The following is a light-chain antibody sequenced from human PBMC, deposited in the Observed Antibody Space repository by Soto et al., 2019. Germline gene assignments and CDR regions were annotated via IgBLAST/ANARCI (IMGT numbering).Light chain of an antibody. Sequence: EIVLTQSPGTLSLSPGERATLSCRASQSVNSNYLAWYQRKPGQSPRVIMYGASTRATGAPDRFSGSGSETDFTLTISRLEPEDFAVYYCQQYDSSPRTFGQGTKVEIK. CDR1: QSVNSNY. J-gene: IGKJ1*01. CDR2: GAS. V-gene: IGKV3-20*01. CDR3: QQYDSSPRT.